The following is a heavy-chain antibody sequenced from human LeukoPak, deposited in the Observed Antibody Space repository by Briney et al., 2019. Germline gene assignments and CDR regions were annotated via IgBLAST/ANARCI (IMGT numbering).Heavy chain of an antibody. Sequence: ASVKVSCKASGYTFSSYGIIWVRQAPGQGLEWMGWVSASNGNTDYAPKLQGRVTMTTDTSTTTAYMELRSLTSDDTAVYYCARRGGSYSHSDFWGQGTLVTVSS. V-gene: IGHV1-18*01. CDR1: GYTFSSYG. CDR3: ARRGGSYSHSDF. D-gene: IGHD1-26*01. CDR2: VSASNGNT. J-gene: IGHJ4*02.